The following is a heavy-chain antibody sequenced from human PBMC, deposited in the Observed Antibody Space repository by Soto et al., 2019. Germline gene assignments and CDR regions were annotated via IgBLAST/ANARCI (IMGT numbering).Heavy chain of an antibody. CDR3: ARPPGYISDWYYFDL. V-gene: IGHV1-2*02. CDR2: ISPRSGGT. CDR1: GYTFIDYY. D-gene: IGHD3-9*01. J-gene: IGHJ4*02. Sequence: GASVKVSCKASGYTFIDYYMHWVRQAPGQGFEWMGRISPRSGGTNYALKFQGRVTMTWDTSLNTAYMELSSLISEDTAVYYCARPPGYISDWYYFDLWGQGTLVTVSS.